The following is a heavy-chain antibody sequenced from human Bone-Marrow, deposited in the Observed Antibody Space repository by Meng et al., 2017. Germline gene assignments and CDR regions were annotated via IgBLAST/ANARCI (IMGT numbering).Heavy chain of an antibody. D-gene: IGHD3-22*01. Sequence: QGRLQQGGAGLLKPSETRPLTCAVYGGSFSGYYWSWIRQPPGKGLEWIGEINHSGSTNYNPSLKSRVTISVDTSKNQFSLKLSSVTAADTAVYYCARVGVVVITPNWFDPWGQGTLVTVSS. CDR1: GGSFSGYY. J-gene: IGHJ5*02. V-gene: IGHV4-34*01. CDR3: ARVGVVVITPNWFDP. CDR2: INHSGST.